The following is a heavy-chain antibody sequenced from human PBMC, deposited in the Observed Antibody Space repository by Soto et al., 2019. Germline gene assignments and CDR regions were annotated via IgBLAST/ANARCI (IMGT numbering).Heavy chain of an antibody. CDR2: ISGSSGST. D-gene: IGHD4-4*01. J-gene: IGHJ4*02. V-gene: IGHV3-23*01. Sequence: PWGSLRLSCAASGCTFSSYAMSWGRQGPGKGLEWVSVISGSSGSTYSADSVKGRFTITSNNYKNTLYLQMNSLRAEDTAVYYCAKYGNYGNPNYFDYWGQGTLVTVSS. CDR1: GCTFSSYA. CDR3: AKYGNYGNPNYFDY.